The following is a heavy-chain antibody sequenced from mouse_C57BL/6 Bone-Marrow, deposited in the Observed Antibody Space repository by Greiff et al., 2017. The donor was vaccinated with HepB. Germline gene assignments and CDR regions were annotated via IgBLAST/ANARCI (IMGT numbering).Heavy chain of an antibody. D-gene: IGHD2-1*01. Sequence: QVQLQQSGAELVRPGTSVKMSCKASGYTFTNYWIGWAKQRPGHGLEWIGDIYPGGGYTNYNEKFKGKATLTADKSSSTAYMQFSSLTSEDSAIYYCARGGGNSPRYFDVWGTGTTVTVSS. J-gene: IGHJ1*03. CDR3: ARGGGNSPRYFDV. CDR1: GYTFTNYW. V-gene: IGHV1-63*01. CDR2: IYPGGGYT.